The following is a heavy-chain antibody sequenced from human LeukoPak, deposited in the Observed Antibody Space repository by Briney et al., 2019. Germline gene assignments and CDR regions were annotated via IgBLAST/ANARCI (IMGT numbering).Heavy chain of an antibody. CDR3: ARDKSYGDYGSGFDY. CDR1: GYTFTSYY. CDR2: IIPIFGTA. D-gene: IGHD4-17*01. J-gene: IGHJ4*01. V-gene: IGHV1-69*13. Sequence: ASLKVSCKASGYTFTSYYMHWVRQAPGQGLEWMGGIIPIFGTANYAQKFQGRVTITADESTSTAYMELSSLRSEDTAVYYCARDKSYGDYGSGFDYWGQGTLVTVSS.